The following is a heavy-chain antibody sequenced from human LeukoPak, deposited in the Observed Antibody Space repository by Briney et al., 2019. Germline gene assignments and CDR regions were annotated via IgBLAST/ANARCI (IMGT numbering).Heavy chain of an antibody. Sequence: GGSLGLSCAASGFTFNAYAMHWVRQAPGKGLEWVAVVANDGRDKQYADSMKGRFSIYRDNSENMLYLQMNTLIAEDTAVYYCARDRYAPAKYDFDYWGQGTLVTVSS. V-gene: IGHV3-30*01. CDR2: VANDGRDK. CDR1: GFTFNAYA. CDR3: ARDRYAPAKYDFDY. J-gene: IGHJ4*02. D-gene: IGHD2-15*01.